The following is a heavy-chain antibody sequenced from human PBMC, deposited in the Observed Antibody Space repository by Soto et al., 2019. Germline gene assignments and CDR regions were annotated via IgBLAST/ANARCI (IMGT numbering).Heavy chain of an antibody. Sequence: GGSLRLSCAASGFTFNSYVMNWVRQAPGKGLEWVSAISGSGGSTYYADSVKGRFTISRDNSKNTLYLQMNSLRTEDTAVYYCAKGVATGGYYYYGMDVWGQGTTVTVSS. CDR1: GFTFNSYV. CDR3: AKGVATGGYYYYGMDV. CDR2: ISGSGGST. V-gene: IGHV3-23*01. J-gene: IGHJ6*02. D-gene: IGHD5-12*01.